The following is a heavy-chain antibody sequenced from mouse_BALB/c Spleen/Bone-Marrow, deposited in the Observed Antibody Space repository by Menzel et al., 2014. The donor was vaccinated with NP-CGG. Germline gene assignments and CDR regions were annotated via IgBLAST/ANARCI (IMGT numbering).Heavy chain of an antibody. CDR2: IDPANADT. CDR1: GFNIKDTY. CDR3: VRAARTFDY. Sequence: DVQLQESGAELVKPGASVKLSCTASGFNIKDTYIHWVKQRPEQGLEWIGRIDPANADTKYGPKFQGKATITADTSSNTVYLQFISLTSEDTAIYYCVRAARTFDYWGQGTTLTVSS. D-gene: IGHD3-1*01. V-gene: IGHV14-3*02. J-gene: IGHJ2*01.